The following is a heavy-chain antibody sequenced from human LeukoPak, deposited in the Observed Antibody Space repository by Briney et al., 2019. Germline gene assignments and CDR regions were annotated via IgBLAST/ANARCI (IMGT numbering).Heavy chain of an antibody. Sequence: ASVKVSCKASGYTFTSYDINWVRQATGQGLEWMGWMNPNSGNTGYAQKFQGRVTMTRNTSISTAYMELSSLRSEDTAVYYCARGGYSYGYSYYYYGMDVWGQGTTVTVSS. V-gene: IGHV1-8*01. CDR1: GYTFTSYD. J-gene: IGHJ6*02. CDR2: MNPNSGNT. CDR3: ARGGYSYGYSYYYYGMDV. D-gene: IGHD5-18*01.